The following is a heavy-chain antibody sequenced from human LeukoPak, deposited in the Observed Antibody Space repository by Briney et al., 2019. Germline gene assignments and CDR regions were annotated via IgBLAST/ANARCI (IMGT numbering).Heavy chain of an antibody. CDR2: IRSKANSYAT. CDR3: TRLGGVDY. D-gene: IGHD3-16*01. Sequence: GGSLRLSCAASGFTFSGSAMHWVRQASGKGLEWVGRIRSKANSYATAYAASVKGRFTISRDDSKNTAYLQMNSPKTEDTAVYYCTRLGGVDYWGQGTLVTVSS. J-gene: IGHJ4*02. CDR1: GFTFSGSA. V-gene: IGHV3-73*01.